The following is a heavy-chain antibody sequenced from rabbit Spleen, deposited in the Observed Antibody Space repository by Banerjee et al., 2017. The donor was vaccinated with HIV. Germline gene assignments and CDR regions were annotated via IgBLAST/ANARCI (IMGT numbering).Heavy chain of an antibody. V-gene: IGHV1S40*01. Sequence: QSLEESGGGLVQPEGSLTLTCTASGFSFSSSYYMCWVRQAPGKGLECIACIYGGSSGDTYYASWAKGRFTISKTSSTTVTLQMTSLTAADTATYSCARDLVAVIGWNFNLWGQGTLVTVS. J-gene: IGHJ4*01. CDR2: IYGGSSGDT. CDR1: GFSFSSSYY. D-gene: IGHD1-1*01. CDR3: ARDLVAVIGWNFNL.